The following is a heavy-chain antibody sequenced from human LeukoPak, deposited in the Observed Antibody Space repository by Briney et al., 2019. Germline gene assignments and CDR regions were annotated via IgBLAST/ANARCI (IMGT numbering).Heavy chain of an antibody. D-gene: IGHD2-21*01. CDR1: GFTFSDYY. V-gene: IGHV3-11*04. CDR2: ISSSSSTI. CDR3: ARMIGGASGDFDN. Sequence: GGSLRLSCAASGFTFSDYYMSWIRQAPGKGLEWVSYISSSSSTIYYADSVKGRFSISRDNAKNSLHLQMNSLRVEDTAMYYCARMIGGASGDFDNWGQGTPVTVSS. J-gene: IGHJ4*02.